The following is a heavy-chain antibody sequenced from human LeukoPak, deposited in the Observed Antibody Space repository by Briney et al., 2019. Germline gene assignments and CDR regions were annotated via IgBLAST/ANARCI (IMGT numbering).Heavy chain of an antibody. Sequence: GGSLRLSCAASGFTFSSYGMSWVRQAPGKGLEWVSAISGSGGSTYYADSVKGRFTISRGNSKNTLYLQMNSLRGEDTARYYCAKATIEQWLVKVDSFDSWGQGTLVSVSS. CDR2: ISGSGGST. J-gene: IGHJ4*02. V-gene: IGHV3-23*01. D-gene: IGHD6-19*01. CDR3: AKATIEQWLVKVDSFDS. CDR1: GFTFSSYG.